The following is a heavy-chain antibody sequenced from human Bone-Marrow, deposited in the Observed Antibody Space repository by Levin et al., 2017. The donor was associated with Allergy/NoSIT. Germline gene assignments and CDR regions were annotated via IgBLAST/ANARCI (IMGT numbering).Heavy chain of an antibody. CDR1: GFTFSSYG. V-gene: IGHV3-33*01. CDR3: ARGRPDYDSSGYYYVSFDY. D-gene: IGHD3-22*01. CDR2: IWYDGSNK. J-gene: IGHJ4*02. Sequence: AGESLKISCAASGFTFSSYGMHWVRQAPGKGLEWVAVIWYDGSNKYYADSVKGRFTISRDNSKNTLYLQMNSLRAEDTAVYYCARGRPDYDSSGYYYVSFDYWGQGTLVTVSS.